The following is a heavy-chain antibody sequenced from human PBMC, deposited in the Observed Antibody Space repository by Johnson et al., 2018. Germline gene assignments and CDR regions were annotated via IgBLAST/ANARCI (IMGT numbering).Heavy chain of an antibody. J-gene: IGHJ6*02. Sequence: VQLVESGGGLVQPGRSLRLSCAASGFTFDDYAMHWVRQAPGKGLEWVSGITWNSGSIGYAYSVKGRFTISRDNAKKSLYLQMNSLRAEDTALYYCAKDLKFSNYYGMDVWGQGTTVTVSS. CDR2: ITWNSGSI. V-gene: IGHV3-9*01. CDR1: GFTFDDYA. CDR3: AKDLKFSNYYGMDV.